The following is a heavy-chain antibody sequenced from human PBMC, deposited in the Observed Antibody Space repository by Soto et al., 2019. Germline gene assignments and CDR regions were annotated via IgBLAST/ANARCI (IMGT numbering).Heavy chain of an antibody. V-gene: IGHV3-11*01. CDR2: ISSSSGTI. Sequence: GGSLRLSCAASGFTFSDYYMSWIRQAPGKGLQWVSYISSSSGTIYYADSVKGRFTISRDNAKNSLYLQMNSLRAEGTALYYCARVGQDYYYGMDVWGQGTTVTVSS. CDR3: ARVGQDYYYGMDV. CDR1: GFTFSDYY. J-gene: IGHJ6*02.